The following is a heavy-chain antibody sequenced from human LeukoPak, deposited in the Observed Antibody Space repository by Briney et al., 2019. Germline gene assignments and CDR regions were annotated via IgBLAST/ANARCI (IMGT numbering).Heavy chain of an antibody. CDR3: AREVRYPDAFDI. CDR1: GGTFSSYA. V-gene: IGHV1-69*01. J-gene: IGHJ3*02. D-gene: IGHD3-9*01. CDR2: IIPIFGTA. Sequence: SVKVSCKASGGTFSSYAISWVRQAPGQGLEWMGGIIPIFGTANYAQKFQGRVTITADESTSTAYIELSSLRSEDTAVYYCAREVRYPDAFDIWGQGTMVTVSS.